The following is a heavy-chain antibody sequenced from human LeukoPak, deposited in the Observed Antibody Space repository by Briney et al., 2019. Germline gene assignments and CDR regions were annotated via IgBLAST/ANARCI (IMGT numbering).Heavy chain of an antibody. D-gene: IGHD6-6*01. Sequence: GGSLRLSCAASGFTFSTYAMSWARQLPGKGLVWVSRISPTGSTTSYADSVKGRFTVSRDNAKNTLYLQVNNLRAEDTAVYYCARGPNSNWSGLDFWGQGTLLTVSS. V-gene: IGHV3-74*01. CDR2: ISPTGSTT. CDR3: ARGPNSNWSGLDF. J-gene: IGHJ4*02. CDR1: GFTFSTYA.